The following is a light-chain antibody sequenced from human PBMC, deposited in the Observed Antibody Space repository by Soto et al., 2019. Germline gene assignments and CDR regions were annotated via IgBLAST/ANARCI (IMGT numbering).Light chain of an antibody. CDR2: ATS. V-gene: IGKV3-20*01. CDR3: HQYYTSPHT. J-gene: IGKJ2*01. Sequence: EIVLTQSPGTLSLSPGETATLSCRTSQTISRDDLAWYQQRPGQAPRLLVSATSRRATGIPDRFNGYGSGTDFTLTISSLEPEDSAVYYCHQYYTSPHTFGQGTSLQIK. CDR1: QTISRDD.